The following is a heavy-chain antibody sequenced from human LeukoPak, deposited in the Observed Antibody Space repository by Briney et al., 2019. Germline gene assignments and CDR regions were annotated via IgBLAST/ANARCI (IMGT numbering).Heavy chain of an antibody. CDR3: ARELGSAVAEKDY. CDR1: GYTFTSYY. V-gene: IGHV1-46*01. J-gene: IGHJ4*02. D-gene: IGHD6-19*01. Sequence: GASVKVSCKASGYTFTSYYMHWVRQAPGQGLEWMGIINPSGGSTSYAQKFQGRVTMTRGTSTSTVYMEPSSLRSEDTAVYYCARELGSAVAEKDYWGQGTLVTVSS. CDR2: INPSGGST.